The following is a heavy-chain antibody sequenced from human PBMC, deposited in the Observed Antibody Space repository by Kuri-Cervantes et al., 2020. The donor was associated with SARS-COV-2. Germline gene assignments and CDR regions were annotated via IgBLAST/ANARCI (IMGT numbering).Heavy chain of an antibody. CDR1: GYTFTDYY. CDR3: ARNRRTGGYSFGFDF. V-gene: IGHV1-2*02. Sequence: ASVKVSCKASGYTFTDYYMNWVRQAPGQGPEWMGWINPDGGTNSAQKFQGRVTMTRDTSTSTVHMELSRLRFDDTAVFYCARNRRTGGYSFGFDFWGQGTLVTVSS. D-gene: IGHD5-18*01. CDR2: INPDGGT. J-gene: IGHJ4*02.